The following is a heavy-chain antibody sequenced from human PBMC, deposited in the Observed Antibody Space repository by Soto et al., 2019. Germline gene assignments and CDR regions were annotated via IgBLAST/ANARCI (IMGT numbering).Heavy chain of an antibody. V-gene: IGHV3-9*01. CDR2: ISWESGSI. D-gene: IGHD2-2*01. J-gene: IGHJ4*02. CDR3: ANQLGYCSSTGCGSYFDY. Sequence: EVQLVESGGGLVQPGRSLRLSCAASGFTFDDYAMHWVRQAPGKGLEWVSGISWESGSIGYADSVKGRFTISRDNAKNSLYLQMNSLRAEDTALYYCANQLGYCSSTGCGSYFDYWGQGTLVTVSS. CDR1: GFTFDDYA.